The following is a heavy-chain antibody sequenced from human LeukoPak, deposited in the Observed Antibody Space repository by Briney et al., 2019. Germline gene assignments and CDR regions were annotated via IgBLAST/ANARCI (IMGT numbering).Heavy chain of an antibody. CDR2: ISSSGSTI. CDR1: GFTFSSYE. V-gene: IGHV3-48*03. D-gene: IGHD3-10*01. Sequence: GGSLRLSCAASGFTFSSYEMNWVREAPGKGLEWVSYISSSGSTIYYADSVKGRFTISRDNAKNSLYLQMNSLRAEDTAVYYCARDFRADAFDIWGQGTMVTVSS. J-gene: IGHJ3*02. CDR3: ARDFRADAFDI.